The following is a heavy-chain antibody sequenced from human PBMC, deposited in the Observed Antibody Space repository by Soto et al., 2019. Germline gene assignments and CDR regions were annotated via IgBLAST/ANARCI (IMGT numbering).Heavy chain of an antibody. V-gene: IGHV1-18*01. CDR3: ATRTADCTNGVCSPDPHFDY. Sequence: QVQLVQSGAEVKKPGASVKVSCKASGYTFTSYGISWVRQAPGQGLEWMGWISAYNGNTNYAQKLQGRVTMTTDTSTSTAYMELRSLRSDDTAVYYCATRTADCTNGVCSPDPHFDYWGQGTLVTVSS. J-gene: IGHJ4*02. D-gene: IGHD2-8*01. CDR2: ISAYNGNT. CDR1: GYTFTSYG.